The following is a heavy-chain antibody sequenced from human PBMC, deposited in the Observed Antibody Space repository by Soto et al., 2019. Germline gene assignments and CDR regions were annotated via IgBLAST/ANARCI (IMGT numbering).Heavy chain of an antibody. V-gene: IGHV4-39*01. CDR1: GGSISSSSYY. Sequence: QLQLQESGPGLVKPSETLSLTCTVSGGSISSSSYYWGWIRQPPGKGLEWIGSIFYSGSPYYNPSLNSRLTISVDTSKNQFSLNPSSVPAAATAVYYCARIVYHFDCWGQGTLVTVSS. J-gene: IGHJ4*02. D-gene: IGHD2-2*01. CDR2: IFYSGSP. CDR3: ARIVYHFDC.